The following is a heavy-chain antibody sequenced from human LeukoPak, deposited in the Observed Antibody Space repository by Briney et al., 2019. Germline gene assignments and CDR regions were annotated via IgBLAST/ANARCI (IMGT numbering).Heavy chain of an antibody. J-gene: IGHJ4*02. D-gene: IGHD2-21*01. Sequence: ASVKVSCKASGYTFTNYVVPWVRQAPGQRPEWMGWINAGNGDTKYSQNFQGRVTITRDTSASTAYMELSSLTSEDTALYYCARDDCGDTCYPGGYWGQGTLVTVSS. CDR2: INAGNGDT. V-gene: IGHV1-3*01. CDR1: GYTFTNYV. CDR3: ARDDCGDTCYPGGY.